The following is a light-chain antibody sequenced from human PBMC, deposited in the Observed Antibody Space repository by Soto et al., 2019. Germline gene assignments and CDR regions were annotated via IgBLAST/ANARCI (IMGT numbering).Light chain of an antibody. CDR3: SSYTSSSTLLDV. J-gene: IGLJ1*01. V-gene: IGLV2-14*01. Sequence: QSVLTQPASVSGSPGQSITISCTGTSSDVGGYKYVSWYQQHPGKAPKLMIYEVNNRPSGVSNRFSGSKSGNTASLTISGLQAEDEADYYCSSYTSSSTLLDVFGTGTKVTVL. CDR2: EVN. CDR1: SSDVGGYKY.